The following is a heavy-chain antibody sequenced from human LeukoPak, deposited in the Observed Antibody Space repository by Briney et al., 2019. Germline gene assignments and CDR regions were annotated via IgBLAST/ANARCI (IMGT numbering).Heavy chain of an antibody. CDR3: AKIDSSGYYPTDY. Sequence: PGGSLRLSCAASGFTFSSYAMSWVRHAPGKGLEWVSAISGSGGSTYYADSVKGRFTISRDNSKNTLYLQMNSLRAEDTAVYYCAKIDSSGYYPTDYWGQGTLVTVSS. CDR1: GFTFSSYA. D-gene: IGHD3-22*01. CDR2: ISGSGGST. J-gene: IGHJ4*02. V-gene: IGHV3-23*01.